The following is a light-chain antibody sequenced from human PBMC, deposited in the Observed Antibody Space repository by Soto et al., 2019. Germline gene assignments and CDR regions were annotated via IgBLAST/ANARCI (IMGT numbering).Light chain of an antibody. CDR3: QQYNSYSPPA. CDR1: QSVLYSSNNKNY. V-gene: IGKV4-1*01. CDR2: WAS. J-gene: IGKJ2*01. Sequence: DIVMTQSPDSLVVSLGERATITCKSSQSVLYSSNNKNYLAWYQQKPGQSPKLLIYWASSRESGVPDRFSGSGSGTDFTLTISSLQPDDFATYYCQQYNSYSPPAFGQGTKLEIK.